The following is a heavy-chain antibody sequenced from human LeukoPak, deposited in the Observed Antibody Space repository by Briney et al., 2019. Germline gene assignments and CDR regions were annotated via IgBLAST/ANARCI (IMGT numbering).Heavy chain of an antibody. CDR3: TSYSGYDLASFDF. CDR2: IRSKANSYAT. CDR1: GFTFSGSA. Sequence: GGSLRLSRAASGFTFSGSAMHWVRQASGKGLEWVGRIRSKANSYATAYAASVKGRFTISRDDLKNTAYLQLNSLKTEDTAVYYCTSYSGYDLASFDFWGQGTLVTVSS. J-gene: IGHJ4*02. V-gene: IGHV3-73*01. D-gene: IGHD5-12*01.